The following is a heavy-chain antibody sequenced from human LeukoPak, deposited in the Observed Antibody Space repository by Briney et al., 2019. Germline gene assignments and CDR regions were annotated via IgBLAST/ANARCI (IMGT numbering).Heavy chain of an antibody. Sequence: PGGSLRLSCAASGFTFSDHYMDWVRQAPGKGLEWVGRARNKVNSYTTEYAAAVQGRFSISRDDSKNSLYLQLSSLKTEDTALYYCARSHYQSSDYFDEDAFDIWGQGTMVTVSS. J-gene: IGHJ3*02. V-gene: IGHV3-72*01. CDR2: ARNKVNSYTT. D-gene: IGHD3-22*01. CDR1: GFTFSDHY. CDR3: ARSHYQSSDYFDEDAFDI.